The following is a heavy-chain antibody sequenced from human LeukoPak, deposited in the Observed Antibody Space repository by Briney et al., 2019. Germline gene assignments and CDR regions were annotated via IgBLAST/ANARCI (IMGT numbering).Heavy chain of an antibody. CDR3: ARAGGITIFGAPPDYYGMDV. J-gene: IGHJ6*02. CDR1: GGSISSYY. CDR2: IYYSGST. D-gene: IGHD3-3*01. V-gene: IGHV4-59*01. Sequence: SETLSLTCTVSGGSISSYYWSWIRQPPGKGLEWIGYIYYSGSTNYNPSLKSRVTISVDTSKNQFSLKLSSVTAADTAVYYCARAGGITIFGAPPDYYGMDVWGQGTTVTVSS.